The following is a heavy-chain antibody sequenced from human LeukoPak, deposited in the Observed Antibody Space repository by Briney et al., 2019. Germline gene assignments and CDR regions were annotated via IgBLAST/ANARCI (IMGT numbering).Heavy chain of an antibody. CDR2: IKEDETEI. D-gene: IGHD6-13*01. CDR3: ARVGSSWDILDY. Sequence: GGSLRLSCTASGFTFTNYWMSWVRQAPGKGLEWVANIKEDETEIRYLDSVKGRFTISRDNAKNSLYLQMDSLRAKGTAVYYCARVGSSWDILDYWGQGTLVTVSS. J-gene: IGHJ4*02. CDR1: GFTFTNYW. V-gene: IGHV3-7*01.